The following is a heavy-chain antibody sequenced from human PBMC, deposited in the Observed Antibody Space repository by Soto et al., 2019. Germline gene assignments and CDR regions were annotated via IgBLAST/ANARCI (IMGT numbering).Heavy chain of an antibody. J-gene: IGHJ5*02. CDR3: ARDHGQSSGYHSNWFDP. CDR1: GFTFDDYG. CDR2: INWNGGST. V-gene: IGHV3-20*01. Sequence: GGSLRLSCAASGFTFDDYGMSWVRQAPGKGLEWVSGINWNGGSTGYADSVKGRFTISRDNAKNSLYLQMNSLRAEDTALYHCARDHGQSSGYHSNWFDPWGQGTLVTVSS. D-gene: IGHD3-22*01.